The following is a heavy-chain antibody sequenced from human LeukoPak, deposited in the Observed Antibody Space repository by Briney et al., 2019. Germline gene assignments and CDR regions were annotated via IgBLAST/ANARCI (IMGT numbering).Heavy chain of an antibody. Sequence: SETLSLTCTGTGGSNISYYWNSMPQPTGKGLEWIGYIYYSGSTNYNPSLKSRVTISVDTSKNQFSLKLSSVTAADTAVYYCARGCYYGSSGWSVYWGQGTLVTVSS. D-gene: IGHD3-22*01. CDR3: ARGCYYGSSGWSVY. CDR1: GGSNISYY. V-gene: IGHV4-59*01. CDR2: IYYSGST. J-gene: IGHJ4*02.